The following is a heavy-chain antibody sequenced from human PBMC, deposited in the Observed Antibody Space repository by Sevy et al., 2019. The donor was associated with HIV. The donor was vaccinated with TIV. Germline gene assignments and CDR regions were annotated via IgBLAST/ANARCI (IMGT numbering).Heavy chain of an antibody. D-gene: IGHD6-6*01. V-gene: IGHV1-69*13. CDR1: GGTFSSYA. CDR3: ARVDSTSFRNTYYHMDV. Sequence: ASVKVSCKASGGTFSSYAVSWVRQAPGQGLEWMGGIIPIFDIVNSEQKFQGRVTITADESASTVYMELSSLRSEDTAVYYCARVDSTSFRNTYYHMDVRGKGTTVTVSS. CDR2: IIPIFDIV. J-gene: IGHJ6*03.